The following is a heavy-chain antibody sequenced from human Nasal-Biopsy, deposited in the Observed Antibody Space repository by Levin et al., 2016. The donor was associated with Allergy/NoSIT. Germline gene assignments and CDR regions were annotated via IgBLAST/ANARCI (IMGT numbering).Heavy chain of an antibody. D-gene: IGHD3-3*01. CDR3: TTVPPLVKTFGVVLIRGDYNYEMDV. V-gene: IGHV3-15*01. Sequence: GGSLRLSCAASGFTFSNAWMSWVRHTPGKGLEWVGRIKSKSDGGATAYAAPVKGRFTISRDDSQNTLFLQMFSLKTEDTAIYYCTTVPPLVKTFGVVLIRGDYNYEMDVWGQGTTVTVS. CDR1: GFTFSNAW. J-gene: IGHJ6*02. CDR2: IKSKSDGGAT.